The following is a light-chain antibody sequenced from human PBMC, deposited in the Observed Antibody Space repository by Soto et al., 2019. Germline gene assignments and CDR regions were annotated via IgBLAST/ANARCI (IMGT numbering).Light chain of an antibody. Sequence: QCVLTQPPSASGSPGQSVPISCTGTSSDVGGYNYVSWYQQHPGKAPKLMIYEVSKRPSGVPDRFSGSKSGNTASLTVSGLQAEDEADYYCSSYAGSNNFVFGTGTKVTVL. CDR1: SSDVGGYNY. CDR2: EVS. CDR3: SSYAGSNNFV. J-gene: IGLJ1*01. V-gene: IGLV2-8*01.